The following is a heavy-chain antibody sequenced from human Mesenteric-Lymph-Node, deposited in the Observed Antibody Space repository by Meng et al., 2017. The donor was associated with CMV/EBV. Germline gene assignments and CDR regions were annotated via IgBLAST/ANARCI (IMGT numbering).Heavy chain of an antibody. CDR3: ARLIRLLSAFDI. Sequence: SETLSLTCTVSGGSISSGDYYWSLIRQPPGKGLEWIGYIYYSGSTYYNPSLKSRVTISVDTSKNQFSLKLSSVTAADTAVYYCARLIRLLSAFDIWGQGTMVTVSS. CDR2: IYYSGST. CDR1: GGSISSGDYY. J-gene: IGHJ3*02. D-gene: IGHD2-2*01. V-gene: IGHV4-30-4*08.